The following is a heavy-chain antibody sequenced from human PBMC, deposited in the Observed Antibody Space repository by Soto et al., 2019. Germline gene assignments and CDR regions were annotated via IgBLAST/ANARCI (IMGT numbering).Heavy chain of an antibody. D-gene: IGHD3-10*01. CDR3: ARGNYYGSGSYLD. CDR2: ISSSGSTI. V-gene: IGHV3-48*03. Sequence: VRLSCAASGFTFSSYEMYWVRQAPGKGLEWVSYISSSGSTIYYADSVKGRFTISRDNAKNSLYLQMNSLRAEDTAVYYCARGNYYGSGSYLDWGQGTLVTVSS. J-gene: IGHJ4*02. CDR1: GFTFSSYE.